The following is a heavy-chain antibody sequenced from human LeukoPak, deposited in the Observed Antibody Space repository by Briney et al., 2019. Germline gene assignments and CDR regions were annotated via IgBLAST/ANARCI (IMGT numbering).Heavy chain of an antibody. CDR2: IYYSGST. J-gene: IGHJ3*02. Sequence: SETLSLTCTVSGGSISSYYWSWIRQPPGKGLEWIGYIYYSGSTNYNPSLKSRVTISVDTSKNQFPLKLSSVTAADTAVYYCARHNLYDSSGYLNDAFDIWGQGTMVTVSS. CDR3: ARHNLYDSSGYLNDAFDI. CDR1: GGSISSYY. V-gene: IGHV4-59*08. D-gene: IGHD3-22*01.